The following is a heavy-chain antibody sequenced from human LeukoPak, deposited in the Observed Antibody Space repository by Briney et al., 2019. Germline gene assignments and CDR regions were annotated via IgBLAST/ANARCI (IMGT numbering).Heavy chain of an antibody. J-gene: IGHJ4*02. Sequence: GGSLRLSCAASGFTFSSYAMSWVRQAPGKGLEWVSAIRGSSSYIYYADSVKGRFTISRDNAKNSLYLQMSSLRAEDTAVYYCARDLELGYFYDSSGYATFDYWGQGTLVTVSS. D-gene: IGHD3-22*01. CDR2: IRGSSSYI. CDR1: GFTFSSYA. V-gene: IGHV3-21*01. CDR3: ARDLELGYFYDSSGYATFDY.